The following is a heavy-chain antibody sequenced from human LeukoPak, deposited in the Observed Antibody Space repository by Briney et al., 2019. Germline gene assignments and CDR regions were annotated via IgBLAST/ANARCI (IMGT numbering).Heavy chain of an antibody. CDR3: ARDRWYSIDL. D-gene: IGHD6-13*01. V-gene: IGHV3-48*02. CDR1: GFTLSPYS. CDR2: ISSSSAII. J-gene: IGHJ5*02. Sequence: PGGSLRLSFAASGFTLSPYSMNWVRQAPGRGLEWVSYISSSSAIIYYADSVKGRFTVSRDNAKNSLYLQLNSLRDEDTAVYYCARDRWYSIDLWGQGTLVTVSS.